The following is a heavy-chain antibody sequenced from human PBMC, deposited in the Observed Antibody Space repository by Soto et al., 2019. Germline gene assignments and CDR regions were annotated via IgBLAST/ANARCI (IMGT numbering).Heavy chain of an antibody. Sequence: GGSLRLSCAASGFTVSSNYMSWVRQAPGKGLEWVSVIYSGGSTYYADSVKGSFTISRDNSKNTLYLPMNSLRAEDTAVYYCARGSSYYGSGNFDYWGQGTLVTVSS. CDR3: ARGSSYYGSGNFDY. J-gene: IGHJ4*02. CDR1: GFTVSSNY. CDR2: IYSGGST. V-gene: IGHV3-66*01. D-gene: IGHD3-10*01.